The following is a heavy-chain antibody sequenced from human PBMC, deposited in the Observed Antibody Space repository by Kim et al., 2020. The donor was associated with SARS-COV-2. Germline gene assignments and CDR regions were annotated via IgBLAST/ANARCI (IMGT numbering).Heavy chain of an antibody. V-gene: IGHV1-69*01. CDR2: TA. CDR3: AREDGYYFDY. J-gene: IGHJ4*02. Sequence: TANYAQKFQGRVTITADESTSTAYMELSSLRSEDTAVYYCAREDGYYFDYWGQGTLVTVSS.